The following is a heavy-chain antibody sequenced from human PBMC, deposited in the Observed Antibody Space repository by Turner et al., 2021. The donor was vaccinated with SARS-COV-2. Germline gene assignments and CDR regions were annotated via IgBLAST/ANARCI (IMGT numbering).Heavy chain of an antibody. V-gene: IGHV3-33*08. D-gene: IGHD6-19*01. CDR1: EFTVSRNY. J-gene: IGHJ3*02. CDR3: AREGQWQVLDAFDI. CDR2: IWYDGSNK. Sequence: VQLVESGGGLIQPGGSLRLSCAASEFTVSRNYMSWVRQAPGKGLEWVAVIWYDGSNKYYADSVKGRFTISRDNSKNTLYLQMNSLRAEDTAVYYCAREGQWQVLDAFDIWGQGTTVTVS.